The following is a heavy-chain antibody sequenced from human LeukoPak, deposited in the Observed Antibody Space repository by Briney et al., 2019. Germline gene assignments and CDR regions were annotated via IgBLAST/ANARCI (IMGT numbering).Heavy chain of an antibody. D-gene: IGHD3-22*01. CDR1: GLTVSGNF. Sequence: PGGSLRLSCAASGLTVSGNFMSWVRQAPGKGPEWVSVIYSGGSTYYADSVKGRFTISRDNSKNTLYLVMNSLRAEDTAVYYCARVVYSGGYSQGFDIWGQGTMVTVSS. CDR2: IYSGGST. CDR3: ARVVYSGGYSQGFDI. J-gene: IGHJ3*02. V-gene: IGHV3-66*01.